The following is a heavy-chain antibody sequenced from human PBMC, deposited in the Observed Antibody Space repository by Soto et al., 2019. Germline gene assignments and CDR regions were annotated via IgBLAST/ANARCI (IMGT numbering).Heavy chain of an antibody. Sequence: PGGPLRHSCAAAGFTFSGSAMHWVRQASGKGLEWVGRIRSKANSYATAYAASVKGRFTISRDDSKNTAYLQMNSLKTEDTAVYYCTGQLWPHPTLDYWGQGTLVTVSS. J-gene: IGHJ4*02. CDR3: TGQLWPHPTLDY. CDR2: IRSKANSYAT. CDR1: GFTFSGSA. D-gene: IGHD5-18*01. V-gene: IGHV3-73*01.